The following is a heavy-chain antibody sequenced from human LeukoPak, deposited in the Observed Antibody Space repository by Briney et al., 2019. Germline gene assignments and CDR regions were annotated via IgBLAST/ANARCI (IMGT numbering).Heavy chain of an antibody. CDR3: ARSPPLVPAAIRGFDY. D-gene: IGHD2-2*02. CDR2: ISSSSSYI. Sequence: SGGSLRLSCAASGFTFSSYSMNWVRQAPGKGLEWVSSISSSSSYIYYADSVKGRFTISRDNAKNSLYLQMNSLRAEDTAVYYCARSPPLVPAAIRGFDYWGQGTLVTVSS. V-gene: IGHV3-21*01. J-gene: IGHJ4*02. CDR1: GFTFSSYS.